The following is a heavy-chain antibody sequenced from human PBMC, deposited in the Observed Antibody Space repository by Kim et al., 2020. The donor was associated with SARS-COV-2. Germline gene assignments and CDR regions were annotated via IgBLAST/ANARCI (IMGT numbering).Heavy chain of an antibody. D-gene: IGHD3-22*01. J-gene: IGHJ6*02. Sequence: SETLSLTCTVSGGSISSYYWSWIRQPPGKGLEWIGYIYYSGSTNYNPSLKSRVTISVDTSKNQFSLKLSSVTAADTAVYYCARSCYYDSSGYYGPLPIAPLRYVWGQGSTVTVSS. CDR3: ARSCYYDSSGYYGPLPIAPLRYV. CDR2: IYYSGST. V-gene: IGHV4-59*01. CDR1: GGSISSYY.